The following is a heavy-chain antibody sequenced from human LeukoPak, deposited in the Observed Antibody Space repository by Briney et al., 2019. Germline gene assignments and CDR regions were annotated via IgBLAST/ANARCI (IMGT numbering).Heavy chain of an antibody. CDR3: ARDADILAAFDI. Sequence: SETLSLTCAVSGYSISSGYFWGWIRQPSGKGLEWIASMYHRGRTYHNPSLKSRVTISVDRSKNQFSLKLSSVTAADTAVYYCARDADILAAFDIWGQGTMVTFSS. D-gene: IGHD2-15*01. V-gene: IGHV4-38-2*02. CDR2: MYHRGRT. CDR1: GYSISSGYF. J-gene: IGHJ3*02.